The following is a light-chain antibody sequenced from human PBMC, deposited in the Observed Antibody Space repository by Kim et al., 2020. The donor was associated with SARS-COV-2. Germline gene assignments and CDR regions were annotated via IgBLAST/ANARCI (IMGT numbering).Light chain of an antibody. J-gene: IGKJ3*01. CDR2: DAF. Sequence: GERTTRSSRASQRVGISLAWYQQKPGQAPRRLIRDAFDRAAGFPARFSGGGSGTEFSLTISSLEPEDLAVYYGQHRTNWPLFTFGPGTKVDIK. CDR1: QRVGIS. V-gene: IGKV3-11*01. CDR3: QHRTNWPLFT.